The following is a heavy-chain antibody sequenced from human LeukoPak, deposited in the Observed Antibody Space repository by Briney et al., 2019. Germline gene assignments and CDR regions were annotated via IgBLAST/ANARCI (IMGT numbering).Heavy chain of an antibody. CDR1: GGSISSSSYY. D-gene: IGHD3-3*01. J-gene: IGHJ6*02. CDR3: ARITIFGVVIIPNHGMDV. Sequence: SETLSLTCTVSGGSISSSSYYWGWIRQPPGKGLEWIGSIYYSGSTYYNPSLKSRVTISVDTSKNQFSLKLSSVTAADTAVYYCARITIFGVVIIPNHGMDVWGQGTTVTVSS. CDR2: IYYSGST. V-gene: IGHV4-39*01.